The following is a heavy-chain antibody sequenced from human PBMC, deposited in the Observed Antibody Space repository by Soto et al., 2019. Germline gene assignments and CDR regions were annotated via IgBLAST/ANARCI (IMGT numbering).Heavy chain of an antibody. CDR2: IIPIFGTA. CDR1: GGTFSSYA. Sequence: SVKVSCKASGGTFSSYAISWVRQAPGQGLEWMGGIIPIFGTANYAQKFQGRVTITADESTSTAYMELSSLRSEDTAVYYCARSPYYYGSGSYYRFHYWGQGTLVTVSS. J-gene: IGHJ4*02. CDR3: ARSPYYYGSGSYYRFHY. V-gene: IGHV1-69*13. D-gene: IGHD3-10*01.